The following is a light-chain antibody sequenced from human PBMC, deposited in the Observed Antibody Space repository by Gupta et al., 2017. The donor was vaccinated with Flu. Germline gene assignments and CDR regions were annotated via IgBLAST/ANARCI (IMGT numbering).Light chain of an antibody. CDR3: QHYANCPPT. J-gene: IGKJ4*01. CDR2: KAS. V-gene: IGKV1-5*03. Sequence: PATLSPSVVDRVTITCRASQTINNWLAWFQQKPGKAPRLLIYKASNLESGVPSRFSGSGSGTEFTLTISSLQSDDFATYHCQHYANCPPTFGGGTKVEI. CDR1: QTINNW.